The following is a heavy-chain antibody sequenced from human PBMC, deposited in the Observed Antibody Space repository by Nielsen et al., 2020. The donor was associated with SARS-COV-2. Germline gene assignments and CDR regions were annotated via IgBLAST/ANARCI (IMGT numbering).Heavy chain of an antibody. V-gene: IGHV1-2*06. J-gene: IGHJ4*02. CDR2: IDPHSGGT. CDR3: ARGDYSNPNY. Sequence: ASVKVSCKASGYRFTAYPMHWVRQAPGQGPEWMGRIDPHSGGTTYAQKFQGRVTMTRDTSINTAYMELTRLRSDDTAVYYCARGDYSNPNYWGQGSLVTVSS. D-gene: IGHD4-11*01. CDR1: GYRFTAYP.